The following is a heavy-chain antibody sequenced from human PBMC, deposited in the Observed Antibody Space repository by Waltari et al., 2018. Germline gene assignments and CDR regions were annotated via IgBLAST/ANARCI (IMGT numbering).Heavy chain of an antibody. V-gene: IGHV4-59*12. Sequence: QVQLQESGPGLVKPSETRPLTCSVSGGSINNYFWNWIRQPPGKGLQWIGYIRHTGITKSNPSLKSRVTMAVDTSKSQVSLRLTSVSATDTAVYFCARWNSPGRYFGDWGQGTPVTVSS. CDR1: GGSINNYF. J-gene: IGHJ4*02. CDR3: ARWNSPGRYFGD. CDR2: IRHTGIT. D-gene: IGHD1-1*01.